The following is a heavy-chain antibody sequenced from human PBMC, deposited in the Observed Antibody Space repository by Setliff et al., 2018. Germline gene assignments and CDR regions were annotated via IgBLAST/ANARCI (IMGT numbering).Heavy chain of an antibody. CDR1: GHTFTNYG. J-gene: IGHJ4*02. D-gene: IGHD4-17*01. CDR3: ARVYTLTIPPDY. CDR2: ISAYNGNT. V-gene: IGHV1-18*01. Sequence: ASVKVSCKASGHTFTNYGINWVRQAPGQGLEWLGWISAYNGNTHYAQKLQGRVSMTTDTSTSTAYMELRSLRSDDTAVYYCARVYTLTIPPDYWGQGTLVTVSS.